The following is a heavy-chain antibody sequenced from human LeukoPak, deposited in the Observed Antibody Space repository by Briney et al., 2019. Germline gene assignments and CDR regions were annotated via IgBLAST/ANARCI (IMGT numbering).Heavy chain of an antibody. J-gene: IGHJ4*02. CDR3: ARGAGAFGSSSYHFDY. CDR2: IYHIGKT. Sequence: KTSETLSLTCAVSNSSISSGYFWGWIRQSPGIGLEWVGSIYHIGKTYYNPSLRSRLTISVDASNNQLSLSLNFLTAADSALYFCARGAGAFGSSSYHFDYWGQGILVTVSS. V-gene: IGHV4-38-2*01. CDR1: NSSISSGYF. D-gene: IGHD6-6*01.